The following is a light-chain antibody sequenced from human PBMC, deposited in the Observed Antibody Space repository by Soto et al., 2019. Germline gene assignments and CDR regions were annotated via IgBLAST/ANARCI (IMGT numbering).Light chain of an antibody. CDR2: AAP. J-gene: IGKJ4*01. Sequence: IHIAPFSSALSPSLVESESNTYRASQSITNYLNWYQHKPGQAPNLLIYAAPTLQAGVPSRFRGSGSGTDFTLTISSLQPGDFATYFCQQSNSSPPTFGGGTKVDI. CDR3: QQSNSSPPT. V-gene: IGKV1-39*01. CDR1: QSITNY.